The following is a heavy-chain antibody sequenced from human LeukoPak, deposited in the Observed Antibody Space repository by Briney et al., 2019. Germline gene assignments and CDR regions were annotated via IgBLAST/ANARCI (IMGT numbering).Heavy chain of an antibody. CDR1: GFTFSSYW. J-gene: IGHJ3*02. D-gene: IGHD3-22*01. V-gene: IGHV3-74*01. CDR3: ARVGSTDSPHAFDI. Sequence: GRSLRASCAASGFTFSSYWMDWVRQVPGKGLVWVSGINSDGRMTRYAESVKGRFTISRDNAKNTLYLQMSSLRAEDTAVYYCARVGSTDSPHAFDIWGQGTTVTVSS. CDR2: INSDGRMT.